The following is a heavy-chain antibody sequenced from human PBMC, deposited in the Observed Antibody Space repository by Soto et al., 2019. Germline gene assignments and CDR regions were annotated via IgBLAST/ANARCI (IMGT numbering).Heavy chain of an antibody. D-gene: IGHD3-9*01. V-gene: IGHV1-2*04. CDR2: INPNSGGT. Sequence: AAVKVSCKASGYTFTGYYMHWGRQAPGQGLEWMGWINPNSGGTNYAQKFQGWVTMTRDTSISTAYMELSRLRSDDTAVYYCARDRNDILTGFICGMDVWGQGTTVTVSS. CDR3: ARDRNDILTGFICGMDV. CDR1: GYTFTGYY. J-gene: IGHJ6*02.